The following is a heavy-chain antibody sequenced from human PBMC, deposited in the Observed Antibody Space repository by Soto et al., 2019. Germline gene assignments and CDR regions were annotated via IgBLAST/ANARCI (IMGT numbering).Heavy chain of an antibody. CDR3: AREGRHSGGMRESWFDP. V-gene: IGHV4-31*11. Sequence: PSETLSLTCAVSGDSISSRSHYWNWIRRFPGKGLESIGYIFYTGATYYNPSLRGRISMSVDTSKNQFSLTLRSVTAEDTAIYYCAREGRHSGGMRESWFDPWGQGTQVTVSS. CDR2: IFYTGAT. J-gene: IGHJ5*02. CDR1: GDSISSRSHY. D-gene: IGHD3-10*01.